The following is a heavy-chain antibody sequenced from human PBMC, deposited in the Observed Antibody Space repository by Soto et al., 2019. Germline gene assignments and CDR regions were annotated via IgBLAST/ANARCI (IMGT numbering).Heavy chain of an antibody. J-gene: IGHJ4*02. V-gene: IGHV3-7*05. Sequence: EVQLVESGGGLVQPGGSLKTSCSASGFTFSTSWMSWVRQAPGKGLEWVANIKQDGSEEYYVDSVKGRFTVSRDNAKNSLYLQMNSLRVEDTAVYFCARGPRHSDAYWGLGTLVTVSS. CDR2: IKQDGSEE. CDR1: GFTFSTSW. CDR3: ARGPRHSDAY. D-gene: IGHD5-18*01.